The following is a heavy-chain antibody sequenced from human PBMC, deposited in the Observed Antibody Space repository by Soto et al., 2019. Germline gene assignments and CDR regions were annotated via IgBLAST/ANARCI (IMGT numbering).Heavy chain of an antibody. CDR1: GFTFSDYY. J-gene: IGHJ3*02. CDR2: ISSSGSTI. Sequence: QVQLVESGGGLVKPGGSLRLSCAASGFTFSDYYMSWLRQAPGKGLEWVSYISSSGSTIYYADSVKGRFTISRDKAKNSLYLQMNSLRAEDTAVYYCARDWAGLRYFDWSWDLDIWGQGTMVTVSS. CDR3: ARDWAGLRYFDWSWDLDI. V-gene: IGHV3-11*01. D-gene: IGHD3-9*01.